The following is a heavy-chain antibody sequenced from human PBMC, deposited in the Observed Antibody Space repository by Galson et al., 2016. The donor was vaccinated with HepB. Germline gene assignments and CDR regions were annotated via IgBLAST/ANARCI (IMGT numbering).Heavy chain of an antibody. Sequence: SETLSLTCGVSGGSISSNNWWTWVRQPPRKGLEWIGQIYHSGGTNYNPSLKSRVTISVDKSKNQFSLKLTSVTAADTAVYYCARVSSDYVWGSYTPYYWYDPWGQGTLVTVSS. CDR1: GGSISSNNW. CDR2: IYHSGGT. V-gene: IGHV4-4*02. D-gene: IGHD3-16*01. J-gene: IGHJ5*02. CDR3: ARVSSDYVWGSYTPYYWYDP.